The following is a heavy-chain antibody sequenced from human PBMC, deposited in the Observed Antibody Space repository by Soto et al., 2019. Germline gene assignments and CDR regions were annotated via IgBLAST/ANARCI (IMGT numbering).Heavy chain of an antibody. V-gene: IGHV1-18*01. CDR2: ISAYNGNT. Sequence: QVQLVQSGAEVKKPGASVKVSCKASGYTFTSYGISWVRQAPGQGLEWMGWISAYNGNTNYAQKLQGRVTMTTDTSTSTAYMELRSLRSDDTAVYYCARDLFPRGSGSSPAGGGWLDPWGQGTLVTVSS. CDR3: ARDLFPRGSGSSPAGGGWLDP. CDR1: GYTFTSYG. J-gene: IGHJ5*02. D-gene: IGHD1-26*01.